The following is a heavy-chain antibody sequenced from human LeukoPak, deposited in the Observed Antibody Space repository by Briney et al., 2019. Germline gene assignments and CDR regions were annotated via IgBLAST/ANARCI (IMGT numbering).Heavy chain of an antibody. Sequence: GGSLRLSCAASGFTVSGNYMSWVRQAPGKGLEWVSFINSGGGTSYTDSVKGRFTISRDNSKNTLYLQMNSLRAEDTAVYYCAKSYDDSGKKYFDYWGQGTLVTVSS. CDR3: AKSYDDSGKKYFDY. CDR1: GFTVSGNY. CDR2: INSGGGT. D-gene: IGHD3-22*01. V-gene: IGHV3-66*01. J-gene: IGHJ4*02.